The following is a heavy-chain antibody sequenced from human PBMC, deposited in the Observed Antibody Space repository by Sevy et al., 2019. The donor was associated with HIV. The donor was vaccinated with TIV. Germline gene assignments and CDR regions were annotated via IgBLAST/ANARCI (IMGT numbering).Heavy chain of an antibody. CDR2: MYYSGST. J-gene: IGHJ4*02. V-gene: IGHV4-39*01. Sequence: SETLSLTCTVSGGSISSSSYYWGWIRQPPGKGLEWIGSMYYSGSTYYNPSLKSRVTISVDTSKNQFSLKLSSVTAADTAVYYCARHVLRRVYYYDSSGYYSHFDYWGQGTLVTVSS. CDR3: ARHVLRRVYYYDSSGYYSHFDY. CDR1: GGSISSSSYY. D-gene: IGHD3-22*01.